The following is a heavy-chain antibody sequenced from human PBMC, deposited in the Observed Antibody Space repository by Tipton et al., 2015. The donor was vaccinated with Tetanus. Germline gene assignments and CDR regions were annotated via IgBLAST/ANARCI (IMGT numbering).Heavy chain of an antibody. J-gene: IGHJ6*02. Sequence: SLRLSCTASGFTFGDYAMSWFRQAPGKGLEWVVFIRSKAYGGTTEYAASVKGRFTISRDDSKSIAYLQMNSLKTEDTAVYYCTRMPDDYMKYYFFGMDGWGQGTTVTVSS. D-gene: IGHD4-11*01. CDR2: IRSKAYGGTT. CDR1: GFTFGDYA. V-gene: IGHV3-49*03. CDR3: TRMPDDYMKYYFFGMDG.